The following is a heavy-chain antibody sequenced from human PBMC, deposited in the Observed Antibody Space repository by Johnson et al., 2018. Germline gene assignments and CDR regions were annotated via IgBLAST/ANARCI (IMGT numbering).Heavy chain of an antibody. Sequence: EVQLVESGGGLVQPGGSLRLSCATSGFTFSTSAMSWVRQAPGKGLEWVSAINGRAGGTSYTDSVKGRFTIFRDSSTNTLYLQMNSLRAEDTALYYCAKDGGVAVALRYVDVWGKGTTVTVSS. CDR2: INGRAGGT. V-gene: IGHV3-23*04. D-gene: IGHD6-13*01. CDR1: GFTFSTSA. CDR3: AKDGGVAVALRYVDV. J-gene: IGHJ6*03.